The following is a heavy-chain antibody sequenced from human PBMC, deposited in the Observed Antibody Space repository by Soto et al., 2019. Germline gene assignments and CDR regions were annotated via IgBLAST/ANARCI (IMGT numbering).Heavy chain of an antibody. Sequence: VASVKVSCKASGYTFTSYVISWVRQAPAQGLEWMGWISAYNGNTNFAQKLQGRVTMTTDTSTSTAYMELRSLRSDDTAVYYCARVVATVAGPYGMDVWGQGTTVTVSS. CDR2: ISAYNGNT. CDR1: GYTFTSYV. J-gene: IGHJ6*02. D-gene: IGHD6-19*01. V-gene: IGHV1-18*01. CDR3: ARVVATVAGPYGMDV.